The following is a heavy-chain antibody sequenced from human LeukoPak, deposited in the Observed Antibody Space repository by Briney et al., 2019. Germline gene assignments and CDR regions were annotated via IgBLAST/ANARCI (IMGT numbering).Heavy chain of an antibody. CDR1: GFTFSSYG. V-gene: IGHV3-33*01. D-gene: IGHD6-19*01. CDR2: IWYDGSNK. Sequence: PGRSLRLSCAASGFTFSSYGMHWVRQAPGKGLEWVAVIWYDGSNKYYADSVKGRFTISRDNAKNSLYLQLNSLRAEDTAVYYCARDRPSSGWSFDYWGQGTLVTVSS. CDR3: ARDRPSSGWSFDY. J-gene: IGHJ4*02.